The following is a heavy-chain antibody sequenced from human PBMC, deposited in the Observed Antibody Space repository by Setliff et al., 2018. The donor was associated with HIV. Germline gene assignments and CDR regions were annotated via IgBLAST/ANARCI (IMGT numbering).Heavy chain of an antibody. Sequence: VASVKVSCKASGYTFTNYYIHWVRQAPGQGLEWMGIINPSGNITNYAQKLQGRVTMTKDTSTSTVYMEVRSLRPEDTAVYYCAREDKGYYGSGLGWAQGTLVTVSS. J-gene: IGHJ4*02. V-gene: IGHV1-46*01. CDR1: GYTFTNYY. D-gene: IGHD3-10*01. CDR2: INPSGNIT. CDR3: AREDKGYYGSGLG.